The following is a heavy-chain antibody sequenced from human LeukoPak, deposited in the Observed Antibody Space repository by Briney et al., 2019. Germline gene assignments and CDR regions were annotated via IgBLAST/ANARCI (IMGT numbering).Heavy chain of an antibody. V-gene: IGHV3-23*01. D-gene: IGHD6-13*01. Sequence: GGSLRLSCAASGFTFSSYAMSWVRQTPVKGLEWVSGMSGSGTSTYYADSVKGRFTISRDNSKNTLYLQMNSLRAEDTAVYYCAKDLMAAAGTRDAFDIWGQGTIVTVSS. CDR1: GFTFSSYA. J-gene: IGHJ3*02. CDR3: AKDLMAAAGTRDAFDI. CDR2: MSGSGTST.